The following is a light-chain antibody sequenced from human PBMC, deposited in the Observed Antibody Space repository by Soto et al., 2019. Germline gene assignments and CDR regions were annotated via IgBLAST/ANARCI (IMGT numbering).Light chain of an antibody. CDR1: QSVSSSY. V-gene: IGKV3-20*01. J-gene: IGKJ1*01. Sequence: IVLTQSPGTLSLSPGERATLSCRASQSVSSSYLAWYQQKPGQAPRPLIYGASSRAIGIPDRCSGSWSGTDYTLTISRLEPEDFAVYYCQQYGSSPWTFGQGAKVDIK. CDR2: GAS. CDR3: QQYGSSPWT.